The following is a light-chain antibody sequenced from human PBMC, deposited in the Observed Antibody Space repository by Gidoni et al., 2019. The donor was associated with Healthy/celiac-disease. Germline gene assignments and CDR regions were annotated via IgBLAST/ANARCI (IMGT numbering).Light chain of an antibody. CDR3: QQYGSSPPYS. CDR2: GAS. Sequence: EIVLTQSPGTLSLSQGERATLSCRASQSVISSYLACDQQKPGQAPRRLIYGASSRATGIPDRFSGSGSGTDFTLTISRLEPEDCAVYYCQQYGSSPPYSFGQGTKLEIK. J-gene: IGKJ2*03. V-gene: IGKV3-20*01. CDR1: QSVISSY.